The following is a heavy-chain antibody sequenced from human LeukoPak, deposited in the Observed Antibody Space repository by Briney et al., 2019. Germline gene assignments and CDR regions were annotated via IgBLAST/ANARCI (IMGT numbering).Heavy chain of an antibody. CDR3: AKTPDSGSAPDV. D-gene: IGHD1-26*01. CDR1: GFTLDDYA. Sequence: GGSLRLSCAASGFTLDDYAMHWVRQAPGKGLEWVSLISWDGGSTYYADSVKGRFTISRDNSKNSLYLQMNSLRAEDTALYYCAKTPDSGSAPDVWGKGTTVTVSS. CDR2: ISWDGGST. V-gene: IGHV3-43D*03. J-gene: IGHJ6*04.